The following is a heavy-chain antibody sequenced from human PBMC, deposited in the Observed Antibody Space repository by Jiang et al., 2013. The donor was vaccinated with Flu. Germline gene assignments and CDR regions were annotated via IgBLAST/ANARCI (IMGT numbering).Heavy chain of an antibody. Sequence: GSGLVKPSETLSLTCTVSGGSISSYYWSWIRQPPGKGLEWIGYIYYSGSTNYNPSLKSRVTISVDTSKNQFSLKLSSVTAADTAVYYCAGQWLVRDNWFDPWGQGTLVTVSS. J-gene: IGHJ5*02. CDR1: GGSISSYY. D-gene: IGHD6-19*01. CDR2: IYYSGST. V-gene: IGHV4-59*08. CDR3: AGQWLVRDNWFDP.